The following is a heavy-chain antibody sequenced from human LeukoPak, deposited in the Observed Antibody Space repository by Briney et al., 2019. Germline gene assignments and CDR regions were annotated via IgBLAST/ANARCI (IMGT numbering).Heavy chain of an antibody. Sequence: GGSLRLSCAASGFTFSSYSMNWVRQAPGKGLEWVSVIYTGGTTYYADSVKGRFTISGDNSKNTLYLQMNSLRAEDTAVYYCVRDGDDTSGYFSPFDYWGQGTLVTVSS. J-gene: IGHJ4*02. D-gene: IGHD3-22*01. CDR1: GFTFSSYS. V-gene: IGHV3-53*01. CDR2: IYTGGTT. CDR3: VRDGDDTSGYFSPFDY.